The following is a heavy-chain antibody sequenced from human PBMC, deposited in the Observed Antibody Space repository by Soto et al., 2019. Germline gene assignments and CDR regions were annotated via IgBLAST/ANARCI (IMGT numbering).Heavy chain of an antibody. Sequence: VQLLESGGGLAQPGGSLRLSCAASGFAFSSHPMSWVRQAPEKGLEWVAGISDGGDLTYNADSVRGRFTISRDNSRNTRYLQMNSLRAEDTVVYYGARRVIGSSRAFDIWGQGTMVAVSS. CDR2: ISDGGDLT. CDR1: GFAFSSHP. D-gene: IGHD3-10*01. CDR3: ARRVIGSSRAFDI. J-gene: IGHJ3*02. V-gene: IGHV3-23*01.